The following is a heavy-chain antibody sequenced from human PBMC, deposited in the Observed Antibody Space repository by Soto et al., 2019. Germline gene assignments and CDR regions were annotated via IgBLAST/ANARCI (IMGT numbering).Heavy chain of an antibody. CDR2: IIPIFGTA. J-gene: IGHJ2*01. CDR3: ARPFQSWPGGWYFDL. D-gene: IGHD3-16*01. Sequence: QVQLVQSGAEVKKPGSSVKVSCKASGGTFSSYSINWVRQAPGQGLGWMGGIIPIFGTANYAQKFQGRVTLTADESTSTAHMELSSLRKEDTAVYYCARPFQSWPGGWYFDLWGRGTLVTVSS. V-gene: IGHV1-69*01. CDR1: GGTFSSYS.